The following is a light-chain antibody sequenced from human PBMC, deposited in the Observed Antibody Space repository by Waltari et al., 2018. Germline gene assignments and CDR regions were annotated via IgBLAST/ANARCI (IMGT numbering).Light chain of an antibody. CDR1: SSDVGGYGY. CDR2: DVS. J-gene: IGLJ2*01. V-gene: IGLV2-14*03. Sequence: QSALTPPASVSRSPGQAITISCTGTSSDVGGYGYVSWYQQHPGNAPKPIIYDVSNRPSGVARRFSGSKFGNTAALTISGLQADEEADYYCNSDTSSSSLFGGGTRLTVL. CDR3: NSDTSSSSL.